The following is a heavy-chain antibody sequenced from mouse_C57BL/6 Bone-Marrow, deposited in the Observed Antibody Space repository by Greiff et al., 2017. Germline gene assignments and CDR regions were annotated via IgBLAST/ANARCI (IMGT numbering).Heavy chain of an antibody. CDR2: IDPSDSYT. CDR1: GYTFTSYW. V-gene: IGHV1-69*01. CDR3: ARGTYYYGRDY. D-gene: IGHD1-1*01. J-gene: IGHJ2*01. Sequence: VQLQQPGAELVMPGASVKLSCKASGYTFTSYWMHWVKQRPGQGLEWIGEIDPSDSYTNYNQKFKGKSTLTVDKSSSTAYMQLSSLTSEDSAVYYCARGTYYYGRDYWGQGTTRTVSS.